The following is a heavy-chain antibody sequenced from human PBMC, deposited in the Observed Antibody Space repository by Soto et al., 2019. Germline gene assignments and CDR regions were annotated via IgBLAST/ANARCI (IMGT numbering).Heavy chain of an antibody. D-gene: IGHD5-18*01. CDR3: ARERGGYGLFDS. CDR2: IYPSGMP. Sequence: SETLSLTCTVSGGSISNAAYSWSWIRQPPGKGLEWIGYIYPSGMPFYNPSLRSRVTISINRSNDQFSLNLKSVTAADTAVYYCARERGGYGLFDSWGQGTLVTVSS. CDR1: GGSISNAAYS. V-gene: IGHV4-30-2*01. J-gene: IGHJ4*02.